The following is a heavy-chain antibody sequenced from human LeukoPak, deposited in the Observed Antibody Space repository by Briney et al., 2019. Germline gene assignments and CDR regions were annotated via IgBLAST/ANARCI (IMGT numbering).Heavy chain of an antibody. J-gene: IGHJ4*02. Sequence: PSGTLSLTCAVSGGSISSSNWWSWVRQPPGKGLEWIGYTHYSGSTNYNPSLKSRVIISVDTSKNQLSLKLSSVTAADTAVYYCARDLDNSGWYVFDYWGQGNLVTVSS. D-gene: IGHD6-19*01. CDR1: GGSISSSNW. CDR3: ARDLDNSGWYVFDY. CDR2: THYSGST. V-gene: IGHV4-4*02.